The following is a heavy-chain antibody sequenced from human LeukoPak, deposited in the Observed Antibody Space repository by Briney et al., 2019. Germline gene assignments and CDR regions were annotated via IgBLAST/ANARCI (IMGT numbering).Heavy chain of an antibody. J-gene: IGHJ4*02. V-gene: IGHV3-73*01. D-gene: IGHD6-19*01. CDR1: GFTFRDSA. CDR2: VKTKANNYAT. Sequence: GGSLRLSCAASGFTFRDSAMHWVRQASGKGLEWIGRVKTKANNYATAYAASVMGRFTISRDDSKNTAYLEMNSLKTEDTAVYYCTREFHSSGWYLTFAYWGQGSQVTVSS. CDR3: TREFHSSGWYLTFAY.